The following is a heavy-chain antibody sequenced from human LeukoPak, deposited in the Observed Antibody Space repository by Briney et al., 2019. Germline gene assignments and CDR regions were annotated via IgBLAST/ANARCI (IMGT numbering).Heavy chain of an antibody. CDR3: AKGGSLRYYDLLSD. J-gene: IGHJ4*02. D-gene: IGHD3-3*01. CDR2: ISGGST. Sequence: GGSLRLSCAVSGFTFSSYAMNWVRQAPGKGLEWVSVISGGSTYYTDSVKGRFTISRDNSKNTLYLQMNSLRAEDTAAYFCAKGGSLRYYDLLSDWGQGTLVTVSS. CDR1: GFTFSSYA. V-gene: IGHV3-23*01.